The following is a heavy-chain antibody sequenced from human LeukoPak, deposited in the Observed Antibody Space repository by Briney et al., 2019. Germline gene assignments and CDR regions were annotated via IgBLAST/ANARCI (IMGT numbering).Heavy chain of an antibody. V-gene: IGHV1-69*13. J-gene: IGHJ5*02. CDR3: ASGVEYPPLPGNWFRP. Sequence: SVKVSCKASGGTFSSYAISWVRQAPGQGLEWMGGIIPIFDTANYAQKFQGRVTITAEESTSTAYMELSCLRSEDTAVYYCASGVEYPPLPGNWFRPWGQGNLV. CDR2: IIPIFDTA. D-gene: IGHD2-2*01. CDR1: GGTFSSYA.